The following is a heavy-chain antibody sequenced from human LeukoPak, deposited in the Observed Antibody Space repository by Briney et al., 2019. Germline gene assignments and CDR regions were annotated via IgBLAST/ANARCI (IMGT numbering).Heavy chain of an antibody. CDR3: ARNQGSSWYPTFQH. Sequence: PGGSRRLSCAASGFAFSSNWMSWVRQAPGRGLELVANISPDGSGKYCMDSVKGRCAISRDNARSSLDLQMNSLRAEDTAVYYCARNQGSSWYPTFQHWGQGTLVTVSS. D-gene: IGHD6-13*01. CDR2: ISPDGSGK. CDR1: GFAFSSNW. V-gene: IGHV3-7*01. J-gene: IGHJ1*01.